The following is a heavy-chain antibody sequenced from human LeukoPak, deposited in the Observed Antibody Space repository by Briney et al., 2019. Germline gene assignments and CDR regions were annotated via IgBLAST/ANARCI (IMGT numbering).Heavy chain of an antibody. CDR1: GYTLTGYY. D-gene: IGHD1/OR15-1a*01. J-gene: IGHJ5*02. CDR3: ARIAGPITGTRGPNWFDP. V-gene: IGHV1-2*02. CDR2: INPNSGGT. Sequence: ASVKVSCKASGYTLTGYYMHWVRQAPGQGLEWMGWINPNSGGTNYAQKFQGRVTMTRDTSISTAYMELSRLRSDDTAVYYCARIAGPITGTRGPNWFDPWGQGTLVTVSS.